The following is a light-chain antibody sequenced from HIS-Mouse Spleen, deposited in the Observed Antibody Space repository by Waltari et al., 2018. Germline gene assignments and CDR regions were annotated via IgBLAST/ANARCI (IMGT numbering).Light chain of an antibody. Sequence: EIVMTQSPATLSVSPGERDTLSCRASQSVSSNLAWYQQKPGQAPRLLIYGASTRATGIQARFSGSGSGTEFTLTISSMQSEDFAVYYCQQYNNWPPYTFGQGTKLEIK. CDR3: QQYNNWPPYT. CDR1: QSVSSN. J-gene: IGKJ2*01. V-gene: IGKV3-15*01. CDR2: GAS.